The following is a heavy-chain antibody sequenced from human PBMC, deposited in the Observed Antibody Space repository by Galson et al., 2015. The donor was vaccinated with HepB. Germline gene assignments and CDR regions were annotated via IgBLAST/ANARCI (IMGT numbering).Heavy chain of an antibody. Sequence: SLRLSCAASGFTFGSYNMNWVRQAPGEGLEWVSSISSSSSYIYYADSVKGRFTISRDNAKNSLYLQMNSLRAEDTAVYYCARGSAVVVGYFDYWGQGTLVTVSS. CDR1: GFTFGSYN. CDR3: ARGSAVVVGYFDY. V-gene: IGHV3-21*01. J-gene: IGHJ4*02. CDR2: ISSSSSYI. D-gene: IGHD2-15*01.